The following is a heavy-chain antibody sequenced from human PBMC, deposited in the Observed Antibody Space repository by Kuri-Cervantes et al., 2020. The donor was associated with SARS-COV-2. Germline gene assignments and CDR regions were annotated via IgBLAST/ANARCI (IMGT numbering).Heavy chain of an antibody. V-gene: IGHV4-38-2*01. CDR1: CYSISSGYY. D-gene: IGHD3-10*01. CDR2: IYHSGST. Sequence: SETLSRTCAVSCYSISSGYYCGWIRQPPGKGLAWIGSIYHSGSTYYNPSLKSRVTISVDTSKNQFSLKLSSVTAADTAVYYCASVPYGSGSYAYYFDYWGQGTLVTVSS. J-gene: IGHJ4*02. CDR3: ASVPYGSGSYAYYFDY.